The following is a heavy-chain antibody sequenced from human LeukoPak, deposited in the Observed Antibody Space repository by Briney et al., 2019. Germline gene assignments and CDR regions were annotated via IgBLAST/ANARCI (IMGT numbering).Heavy chain of an antibody. CDR3: ARGGGGYDSRFDY. J-gene: IGHJ4*02. Sequence: SETLSLTCAVSGGSISSGNWWSWVRQPPGKGLEWIGEIYHSGSTNYNPSLKSRVTISVDKSKNQFSLKLSSVTAADTAVYYCARGGGGYDSRFDYWGQGTLVTVSS. V-gene: IGHV4-4*02. CDR2: IYHSGST. CDR1: GGSISSGNW. D-gene: IGHD5-12*01.